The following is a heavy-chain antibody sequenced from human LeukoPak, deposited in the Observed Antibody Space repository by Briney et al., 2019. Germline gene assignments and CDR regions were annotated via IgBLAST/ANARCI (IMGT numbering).Heavy chain of an antibody. CDR2: IKSKSDGGAT. D-gene: IGHD2-2*01. J-gene: IGHJ4*02. CDR3: TTVFQPLGYCSSTSCYPNY. V-gene: IGHV3-15*01. CDR1: GFTFSNAW. Sequence: GGSLRLSCDASGFTFSNAWMSWVRQAPGKGLEWVGRIKSKSDGGATDYAAPGKGRFTISRDDSKNTLYLQMNSLKTDDTAVYYCTTVFQPLGYCSSTSCYPNYWGQGTLVTVSS.